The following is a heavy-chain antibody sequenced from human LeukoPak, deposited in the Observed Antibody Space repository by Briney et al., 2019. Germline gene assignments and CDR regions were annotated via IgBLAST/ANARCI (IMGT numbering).Heavy chain of an antibody. D-gene: IGHD3-22*01. CDR3: ARDTGYYDSSGYCGY. V-gene: IGHV1-18*01. CDR2: ISAYNGNT. J-gene: IGHJ4*02. CDR1: GYTFTSYG. Sequence: ASVKVSCKASGYTFTSYGISWVRQAPGQGLEWMGWISAYNGNTNYAQKLQGRVTMTTDTSTSTAYMELSSLRSEDTAVYYCARDTGYYDSSGYCGYWGQGTLVTVSS.